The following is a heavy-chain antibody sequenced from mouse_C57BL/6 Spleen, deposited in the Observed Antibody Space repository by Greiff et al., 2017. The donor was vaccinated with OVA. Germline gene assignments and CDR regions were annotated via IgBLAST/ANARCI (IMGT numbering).Heavy chain of an antibody. CDR2: ISSGSSTI. CDR3: ARKNIPSVFAY. V-gene: IGHV5-17*01. J-gene: IGHJ3*01. Sequence: EVMLVESGGGLVKPGGSLKLSCAASGFTFSDYGMHWVRQAPEKGLAWVAYISSGSSTIYYADTVKGRFTISRDNAKNTLFLQMTSLRSEDTAMYYCARKNIPSVFAYWGQGTLVTVSA. CDR1: GFTFSDYG. D-gene: IGHD5-1-1*01.